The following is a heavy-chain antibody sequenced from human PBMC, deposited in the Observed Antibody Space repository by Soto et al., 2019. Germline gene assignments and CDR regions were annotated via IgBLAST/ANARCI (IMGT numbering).Heavy chain of an antibody. V-gene: IGHV4-30-2*01. CDR1: GGSISSGGYP. CDR3: AREGNLGRWIQPLDS. Sequence: PSETLSLTCAVSGGSISSGGYPWSWIRQPPGKGLEWIGDIYHSGSTYYNPSLKSRVTMSVDTSKNHFSLKLISVTTADTAVYFCAREGNLGRWIQPLDSWGQGTLVTVSS. D-gene: IGHD2-2*03. J-gene: IGHJ4*02. CDR2: IYHSGST.